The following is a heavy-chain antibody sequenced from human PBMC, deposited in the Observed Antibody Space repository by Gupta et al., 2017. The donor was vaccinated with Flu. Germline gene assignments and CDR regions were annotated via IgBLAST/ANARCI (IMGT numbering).Heavy chain of an antibody. D-gene: IGHD4-17*01. CDR2: MNPNSGNT. J-gene: IGHJ6*02. CDR3: ARDYSDYLTYYSGMDV. Sequence: KWVRKAPGKGLEWMGWMNPNSGNTGYAQNFQGRVTMTKNSSISTAYMELSGLRSEDTAVYYCARDYSDYLTYYSGMDVWGQGTTVTVSS. V-gene: IGHV1-8*01.